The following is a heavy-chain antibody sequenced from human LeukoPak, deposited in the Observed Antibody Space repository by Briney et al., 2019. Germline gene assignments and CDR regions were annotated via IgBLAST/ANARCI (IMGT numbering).Heavy chain of an antibody. J-gene: IGHJ4*02. CDR1: GGSICSYY. Sequence: SETLTLTCTVSGGSICSYYWSWIRQPPGKGLEWIGYIYYSGSTNYNPSLKSRVTISVDTSKNQFSLKLSSVTAADTAVYYCAREGQWLGGGDFDYWGQGTLVTVSS. CDR3: AREGQWLGGGDFDY. D-gene: IGHD6-19*01. CDR2: IYYSGST. V-gene: IGHV4-59*01.